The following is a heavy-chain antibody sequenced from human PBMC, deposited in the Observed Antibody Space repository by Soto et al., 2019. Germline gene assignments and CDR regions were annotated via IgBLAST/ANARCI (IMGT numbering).Heavy chain of an antibody. CDR1: GFTFSSYW. D-gene: IGHD1-26*01. Sequence: EVPLVESGGGLVQPGGSLRLSCAASGFTFSSYWMSWVRQAPGKGLEWVANIKQDGSEKYYVDSVKGRFTISRDNAKNSLYLQMNSLRAEDTAVYYCARGGYSGSYSFDYWGQGTLVTVSS. V-gene: IGHV3-7*04. CDR2: IKQDGSEK. CDR3: ARGGYSGSYSFDY. J-gene: IGHJ4*02.